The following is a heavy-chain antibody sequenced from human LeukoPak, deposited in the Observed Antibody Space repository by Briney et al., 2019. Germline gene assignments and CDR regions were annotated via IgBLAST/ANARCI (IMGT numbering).Heavy chain of an antibody. CDR1: GGTFSSYT. CDR2: IIPILGIA. Sequence: ASVKVSCKASGGTFSSYTISWVRQAPGQGLEWMGRIIPILGIANYAQKFQGRVTITADKSTSTAYMELSSLRSEDSAVYYCARYGIASRSYYYYGMDVWGQGTTVTVSS. D-gene: IGHD6-13*01. J-gene: IGHJ6*02. CDR3: ARYGIASRSYYYYGMDV. V-gene: IGHV1-69*02.